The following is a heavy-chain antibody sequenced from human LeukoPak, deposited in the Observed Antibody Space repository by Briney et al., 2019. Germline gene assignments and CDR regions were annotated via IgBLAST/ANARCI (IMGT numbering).Heavy chain of an antibody. CDR2: INPNDGDT. V-gene: IGHV1-2*02. Sequence: ASVTVSCKASGYTFTDYYMHWVRQAPGQGFEWMGWINPNDGDTNYAQKFQGRVTMTRDTSISTAHMEVSKLRSDDTAVYYCARANFLYCSSSTCLFDYWGQGTLVTVSS. CDR3: ARANFLYCSSSTCLFDY. D-gene: IGHD2-2*01. J-gene: IGHJ4*02. CDR1: GYTFTDYY.